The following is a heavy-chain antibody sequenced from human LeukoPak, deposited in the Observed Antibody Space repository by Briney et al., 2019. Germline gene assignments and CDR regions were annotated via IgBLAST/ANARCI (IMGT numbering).Heavy chain of an antibody. V-gene: IGHV1-18*01. Sequence: ASVKVSCKASGYTFTSYGISWVQQAPGQGLEWRGWISAYNGNTNYAQKLQGRVTMTTDTSTSTAYMELRSLRSDDTAGYYCARDRYCTNGVCPVYYYYGMDVWGQGTTVTVSS. J-gene: IGHJ6*02. CDR2: ISAYNGNT. CDR1: GYTFTSYG. D-gene: IGHD2-8*01. CDR3: ARDRYCTNGVCPVYYYYGMDV.